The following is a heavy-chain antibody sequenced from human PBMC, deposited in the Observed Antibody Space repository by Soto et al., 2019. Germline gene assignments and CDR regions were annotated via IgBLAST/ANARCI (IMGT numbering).Heavy chain of an antibody. Sequence: WASVKVSCKASGYTFTRYTMNCVRQAPGQRLEWMGWINPDNGNTKSSQKFQDRVIITRDTSASTAYMDLSSLRSEDTAVYYCARGIATGQLDPWGQGTLVTISS. J-gene: IGHJ5*02. D-gene: IGHD2-15*01. CDR3: ARGIATGQLDP. V-gene: IGHV1-3*01. CDR1: GYTFTRYT. CDR2: INPDNGNT.